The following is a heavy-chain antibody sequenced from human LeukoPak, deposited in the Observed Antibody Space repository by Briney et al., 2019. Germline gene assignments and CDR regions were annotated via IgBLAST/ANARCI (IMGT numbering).Heavy chain of an antibody. CDR1: GYSLTGKT. J-gene: IGHJ3*01. CDR3: VDSSGLFHV. D-gene: IGHD3-22*01. CDR2: VAGDGRT. Sequence: RASVKVSCEGSGYSLTGKTVHWVRQAPGQGLEWMGYVAGDGRTRYSQTFQGRVTMTRDTSTTTVYMELRSLRSEDTSVFYCVDSSGLFHVWGPGTMVTVSS. V-gene: IGHV1-3*01.